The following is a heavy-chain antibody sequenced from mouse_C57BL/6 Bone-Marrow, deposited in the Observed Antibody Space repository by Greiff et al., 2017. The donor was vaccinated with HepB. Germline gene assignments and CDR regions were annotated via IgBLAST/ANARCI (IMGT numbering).Heavy chain of an antibody. CDR2: INPGSGGT. Sequence: VQLQQSGAELVRPGTSVKVSCKASGYAFTNYLIEWVKQRPGQGLEWIGVINPGSGGTNYNEKFKGKATLTADKSSSTAYMQLSSLTAEDPAVYFWARLMVTTGYYYAMDYWGQGTSVTVSS. J-gene: IGHJ4*01. CDR3: ARLMVTTGYYYAMDY. CDR1: GYAFTNYL. V-gene: IGHV1-54*01. D-gene: IGHD2-2*01.